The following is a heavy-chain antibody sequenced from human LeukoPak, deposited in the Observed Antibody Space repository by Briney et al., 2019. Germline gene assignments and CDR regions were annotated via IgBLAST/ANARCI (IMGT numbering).Heavy chain of an antibody. Sequence: PGGSLRLSCAASGFTFSSYAMHWVRQAPGKGLEYVSAISSNGGSTYYANSVKGRFTISRDNSKNTLYLQMGSLRAEDMAVYYCARDFPLNYYDSSGVFDYWGQGTLVTVSS. V-gene: IGHV3-64*01. CDR1: GFTFSSYA. D-gene: IGHD3-22*01. CDR3: ARDFPLNYYDSSGVFDY. J-gene: IGHJ4*02. CDR2: ISSNGGST.